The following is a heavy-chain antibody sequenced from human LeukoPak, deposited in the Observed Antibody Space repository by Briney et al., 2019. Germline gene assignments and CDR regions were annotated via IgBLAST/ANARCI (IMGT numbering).Heavy chain of an antibody. CDR2: IYNSGSSGST. J-gene: IGHJ4*02. D-gene: IGHD2-21*02. CDR1: GGSISSGDYY. V-gene: IGHV4-30-4*08. CDR3: VRVVVVTATAIQDYFDY. Sequence: PSQTLSLTCTVSGGSISSGDYYWSWIRQPPGRGLEYIGYIYNSGSSGSTHYNPSLKSRVTISADTSKNQFSLKLSSVTAADTAVYFCVRVVVVTATAIQDYFDYWGQGTLVTVSS.